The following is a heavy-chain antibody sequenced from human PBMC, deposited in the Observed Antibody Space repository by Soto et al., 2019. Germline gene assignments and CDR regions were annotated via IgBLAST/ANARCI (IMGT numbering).Heavy chain of an antibody. CDR3: AIPDHIAARPYYYGMDV. J-gene: IGHJ6*02. CDR2: INHSGST. V-gene: IGHV4-34*01. Sequence: QVQLQQWGAGLLKPSETLSLTCAVYGGSFSGYYWSWIRQPPGKGLEWIGEINHSGSTNYNPSLKSRVTISVDTSKNQFSLKLSSVTAADTAVYYCAIPDHIAARPYYYGMDVWGQGPTVTVSS. CDR1: GGSFSGYY. D-gene: IGHD6-6*01.